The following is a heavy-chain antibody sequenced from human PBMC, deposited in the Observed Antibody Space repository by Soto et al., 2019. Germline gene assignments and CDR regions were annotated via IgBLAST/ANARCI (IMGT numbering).Heavy chain of an antibody. J-gene: IGHJ6*03. V-gene: IGHV3-33*01. CDR1: GFTFSSYG. CDR2: IWYDGSNK. CDR3: ARVIRGMSYYDFWSGYDYYMDV. Sequence: HPGGSLRLSCAASGFTFSSYGMHWVRQAPGEGLEWVAVIWYDGSNKYYADSVKGRFTISRDNSKNALYLQMNSLRAEDTAVYYCARVIRGMSYYDFWSGYDYYMDVWGKGTTVTVSS. D-gene: IGHD3-3*01.